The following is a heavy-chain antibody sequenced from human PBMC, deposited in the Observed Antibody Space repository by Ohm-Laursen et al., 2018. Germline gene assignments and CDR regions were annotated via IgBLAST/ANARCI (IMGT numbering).Heavy chain of an antibody. CDR2: ISAYNGNT. Sequence: GASVKVSCKASGYTFTSYYMHWVRQAPGQGLEWMGWISAYNGNTNYAQKLQGRVTMTTDTSTSTAYMELRSLRSDDTAVYYCWTNYYYGMDVWGQGTTVTVSS. J-gene: IGHJ6*02. CDR3: WTNYYYGMDV. CDR1: GYTFTSYY. D-gene: IGHD3/OR15-3a*01. V-gene: IGHV1-18*04.